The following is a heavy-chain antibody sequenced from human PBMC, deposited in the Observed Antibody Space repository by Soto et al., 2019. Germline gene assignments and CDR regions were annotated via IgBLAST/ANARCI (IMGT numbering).Heavy chain of an antibody. J-gene: IGHJ6*02. V-gene: IGHV1-69*13. CDR1: GGTFGSYA. CDR3: ARDLVPAAFARKGGYYYYGMDV. D-gene: IGHD2-2*01. Sequence: SVKVSCKASGGTFGSYAISWVRQAPGQGLEWMGGIIPIFGTANYAQKFQGRVTITADESTSTAYMELSSLRSEDTAVYYCARDLVPAAFARKGGYYYYGMDVWGQGTTVTVSS. CDR2: IIPIFGTA.